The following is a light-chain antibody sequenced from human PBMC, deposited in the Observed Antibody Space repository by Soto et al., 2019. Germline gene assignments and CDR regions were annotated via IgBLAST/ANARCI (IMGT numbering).Light chain of an antibody. J-gene: IGKJ3*01. CDR2: DSS. V-gene: IGKV3-11*01. Sequence: VLTQSPATLSLSPGERATLSCRASQTVSSFLAWYQQKPGQAPRLLIHDSSDRATGIPARFSGSGSGTDFTLTISSLEPEDVAVYYCQQRSNWPPRFTFGPGTKVDIK. CDR1: QTVSSF. CDR3: QQRSNWPPRFT.